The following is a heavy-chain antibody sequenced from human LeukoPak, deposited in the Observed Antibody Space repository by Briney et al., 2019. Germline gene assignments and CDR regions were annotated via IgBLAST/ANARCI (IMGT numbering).Heavy chain of an antibody. CDR1: GGSMSSTSYY. CDR3: ARSATVTTGYFDY. V-gene: IGHV4-39*07. D-gene: IGHD4-17*01. Sequence: SETLSLTCTVSGGSMSSTSYYWGWIRQPPGKGLEWIGSIYYSGSTYYNPSLKSRVTISIDTSKNLFSLKLDSQTPADTAVYYCARSATVTTGYFDYWGRGTLVAVSP. J-gene: IGHJ4*02. CDR2: IYYSGST.